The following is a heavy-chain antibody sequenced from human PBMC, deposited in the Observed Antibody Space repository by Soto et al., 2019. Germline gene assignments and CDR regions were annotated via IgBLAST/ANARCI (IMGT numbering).Heavy chain of an antibody. J-gene: IGHJ4*02. Sequence: QVQLVQSGAEVKKPGSSVKVSCKASGGTFSSYAISWVRQAPGQGLEWTGGIIPIFGTANYAQKFQGRVTVNPDESTGTGYKELSNLRTEDTAVYYLCRRWPADSRCYYHSGDYWGQGTLVTASS. D-gene: IGHD3-22*01. V-gene: IGHV1-69*05. CDR1: GGTFSSYA. CDR3: CRRWPADSRCYYHSGDY. CDR2: IIPIFGTA.